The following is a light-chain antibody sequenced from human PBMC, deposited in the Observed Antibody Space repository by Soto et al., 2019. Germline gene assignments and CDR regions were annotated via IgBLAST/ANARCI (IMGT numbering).Light chain of an antibody. CDR1: QSVGSH. V-gene: IGKV3-15*01. Sequence: EIVMTQSPATLSVSPGERATLSCRASQSVGSHLACCQQRPGQAPRLLIYGASYRATGIPARFSGSGSGTDFTLIISSLQSEDFAVYYYQQYYDWPPFTFGPGTKVDIK. CDR2: GAS. CDR3: QQYYDWPPFT. J-gene: IGKJ3*01.